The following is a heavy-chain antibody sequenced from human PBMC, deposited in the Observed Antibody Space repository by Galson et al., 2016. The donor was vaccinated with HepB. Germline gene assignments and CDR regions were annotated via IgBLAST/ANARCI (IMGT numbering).Heavy chain of an antibody. Sequence: SLRLSCAASGFTFTTYWMSWVRQAPGKGLEWVANIKQDGSEKYYVDSVKGRFTISRDNAKNSLYLQMNSLRAEDTAVYYCVRDGDHWNFDFWGQGTLVTVSS. J-gene: IGHJ4*02. CDR2: IKQDGSEK. CDR3: VRDGDHWNFDF. D-gene: IGHD1-1*01. CDR1: GFTFTTYW. V-gene: IGHV3-7*01.